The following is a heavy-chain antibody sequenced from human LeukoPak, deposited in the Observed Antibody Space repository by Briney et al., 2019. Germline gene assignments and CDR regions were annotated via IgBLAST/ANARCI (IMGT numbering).Heavy chain of an antibody. J-gene: IGHJ4*02. V-gene: IGHV5-51*01. CDR1: GYNFATYW. CDR3: ARQSVVFCGGDCYSYYFDY. D-gene: IGHD2-21*02. Sequence: GESLKISCKTSGYNFATYWIGWVRQMPGKGLEWIGVIYPGDSDTRYSPSFQGQVTISADKSISTAYLQWGSLKASDTAMYYCARQSVVFCGGDCYSYYFDYWGQGTLLSVSS. CDR2: IYPGDSDT.